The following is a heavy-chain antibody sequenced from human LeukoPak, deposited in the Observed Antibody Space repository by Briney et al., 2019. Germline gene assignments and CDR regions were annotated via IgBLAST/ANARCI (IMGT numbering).Heavy chain of an antibody. V-gene: IGHV4-4*07. Sequence: SETLSLTCSVSGASISIYYWNWIRQSAGRGLEWIGRVYASGRSKYNPSLQSRVSMSVDRSKKQCSLELSSVTAPDTPVYYCAREQLEIRGTGSYYHRDLWSKGTTVTVSS. J-gene: IGHJ6*03. D-gene: IGHD1-1*01. CDR2: VYASGRS. CDR3: AREQLEIRGTGSYYHRDL. CDR1: GASISIYY.